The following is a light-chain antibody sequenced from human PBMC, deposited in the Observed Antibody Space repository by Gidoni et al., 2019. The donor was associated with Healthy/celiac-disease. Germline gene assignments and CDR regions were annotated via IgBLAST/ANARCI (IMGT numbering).Light chain of an antibody. Sequence: SASVGDRVTITCRASQGIRNDLGWYQQKPGKAPKLLIYAASSLQSGVPSRFSGSGSGTDFTLTISSLQAEDFATYYCLQDYNYPRTFGQGTKVEIK. CDR2: AAS. CDR1: QGIRND. J-gene: IGKJ1*01. V-gene: IGKV1-6*01. CDR3: LQDYNYPRT.